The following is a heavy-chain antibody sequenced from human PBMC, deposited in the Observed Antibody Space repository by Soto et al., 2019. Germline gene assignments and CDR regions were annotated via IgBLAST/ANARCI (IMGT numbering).Heavy chain of an antibody. CDR2: IYYSGST. CDR3: ARRSIDCSGGSCYSRLDY. CDR1: NGSIVNYY. J-gene: IGHJ4*02. D-gene: IGHD2-15*01. V-gene: IGHV4-59*12. Sequence: SETLSLTCTVSNGSIVNYYWSWIRQPPGKGLEWIGFIYYSGSTNYNPSLKSRVTISVDMSKNQLSLKLSSVTAADTAVYYCARRSIDCSGGSCYSRLDYWGQGTLVTVSS.